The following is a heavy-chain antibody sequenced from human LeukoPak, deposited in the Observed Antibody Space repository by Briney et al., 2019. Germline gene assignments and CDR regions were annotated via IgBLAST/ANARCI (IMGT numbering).Heavy chain of an antibody. V-gene: IGHV3-23*01. CDR1: KSTFSSYA. D-gene: IGHD3-3*01. Sequence: GGSLRLSCAASKSTFSSYAMTWVRQAPGKGLEWVSAISGSGGSTFYADSVKGRFTISRDNSKNTLYLQMNSLRAEDTAVYYCAIIDKYYDFWSGFNYWGQGTLVTVSS. J-gene: IGHJ4*02. CDR2: ISGSGGST. CDR3: AIIDKYYDFWSGFNY.